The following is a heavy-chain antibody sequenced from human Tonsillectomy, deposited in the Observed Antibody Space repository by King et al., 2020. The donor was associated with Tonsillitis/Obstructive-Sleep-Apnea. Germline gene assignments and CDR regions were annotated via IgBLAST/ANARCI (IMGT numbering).Heavy chain of an antibody. CDR1: GGSISSYY. V-gene: IGHV4-59*08. J-gene: IGHJ4*02. CDR2: IYYSGST. D-gene: IGHD2-2*01. Sequence: QLQESGPGLVKPSETLSLTCTVSGGSISSYYWSWIRQPPGKGLEWIGYIYYSGSTNYNPSLKSRVTISVDTSKNQFSLKLSSVTAADTAVYYCARHGGGYCSSTSCPYPVFDYWGQGTLVTVSS. CDR3: ARHGGGYCSSTSCPYPVFDY.